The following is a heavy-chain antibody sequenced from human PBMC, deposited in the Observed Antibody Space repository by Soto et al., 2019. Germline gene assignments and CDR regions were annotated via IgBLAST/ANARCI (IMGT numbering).Heavy chain of an antibody. V-gene: IGHV3-23*01. J-gene: IGHJ2*01. CDR1: GFTFSSYA. CDR3: AKDKFALIAPGGYWYFDL. D-gene: IGHD2-21*01. Sequence: GGSLRLSCAASGFTFSSYAMSWVRQAPGKGLEWVSAISGSGGSTYYADSVKGRFTISRDNSKNTLYLQMNSLRAEDTAVYYCAKDKFALIAPGGYWYFDLWGRGTLVTVSS. CDR2: ISGSGGST.